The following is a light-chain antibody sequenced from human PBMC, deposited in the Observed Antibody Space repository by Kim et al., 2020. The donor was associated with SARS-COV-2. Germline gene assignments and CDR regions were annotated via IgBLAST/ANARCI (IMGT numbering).Light chain of an antibody. Sequence: VTIPCSGSSSNIGSNTVNWYQQLPGTAPKLLTYSNNQRPSGVPDRFSGSKSGTSASLAISGLQSEDEADYYCAAWDDSLNGPHVVFGGGTQLTVL. CDR1: SSNIGSNT. J-gene: IGLJ2*01. CDR2: SNN. V-gene: IGLV1-44*01. CDR3: AAWDDSLNGPHVV.